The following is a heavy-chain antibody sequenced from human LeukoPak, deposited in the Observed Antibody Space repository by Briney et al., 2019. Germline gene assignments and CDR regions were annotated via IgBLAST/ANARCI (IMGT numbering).Heavy chain of an antibody. V-gene: IGHV3-30*17. CDR3: ARDDDYYDSSGYYPQLGY. J-gene: IGHJ4*02. Sequence: GRTLRLSCAASGFTFTTYPMHWVRQAPGNGLEWVGVISYDGSNKYYAVYVKGRFTISRDNSKNTLYLQMNSLRAEDTAVDYCARDDDYYDSSGYYPQLGYWGQGTLVTVSS. CDR1: GFTFTTYP. D-gene: IGHD3-22*01. CDR2: ISYDGSNK.